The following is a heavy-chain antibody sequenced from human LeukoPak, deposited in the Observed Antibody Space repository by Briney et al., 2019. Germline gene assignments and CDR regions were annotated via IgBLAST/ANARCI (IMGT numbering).Heavy chain of an antibody. D-gene: IGHD7-27*01. CDR1: GFTFSSYA. J-gene: IGHJ6*03. V-gene: IGHV4-34*01. Sequence: GSLRLSCAASGFTFSSYAMSWIRQPPGKGLEWIGEINHSGSTNYNPSLKSRVTISVDTSKNQFSLKLSSVTAADTAVYYCARGPLGYYYYYMDVWGKGTTVTVSS. CDR2: INHSGST. CDR3: ARGPLGYYYYYMDV.